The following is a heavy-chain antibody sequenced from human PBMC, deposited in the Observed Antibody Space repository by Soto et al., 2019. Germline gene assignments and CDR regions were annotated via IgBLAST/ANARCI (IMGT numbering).Heavy chain of an antibody. CDR3: ARRVYTVTNDPTNALSNYFDY. CDR1: GGSISSSSYY. Sequence: SETLSLTCTVSGGSISSSSYYWGWIRQPPGKGLEWIGSIYYSGSTYYNPSLKSRVTISVDTSKNQFSLKLSSVTAADTAVYYCARRVYTVTNDPTNALSNYFDYWGQGTLVTVSS. D-gene: IGHD4-17*01. CDR2: IYYSGST. V-gene: IGHV4-39*01. J-gene: IGHJ4*02.